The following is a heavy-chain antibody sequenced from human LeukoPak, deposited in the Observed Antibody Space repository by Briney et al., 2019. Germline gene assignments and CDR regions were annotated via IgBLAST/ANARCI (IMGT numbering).Heavy chain of an antibody. CDR2: IYYSGST. CDR1: GVSISSSSYY. V-gene: IGHV4-39*01. CDR3: ARRSYGSGAYYFDY. D-gene: IGHD3-10*01. J-gene: IGHJ4*02. Sequence: PSETLSLTCTVSGVSISSSSYYWGWLRQPPGKGLEWIGSIYYSGSTYYNPALKSRVTISVDTSKNQFSLKLSSVTAADTAVYYCARRSYGSGAYYFDYWGQGTLVTVSS.